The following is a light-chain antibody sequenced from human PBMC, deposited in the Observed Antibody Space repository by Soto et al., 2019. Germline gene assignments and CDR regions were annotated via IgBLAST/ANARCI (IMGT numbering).Light chain of an antibody. CDR1: QSVSSY. CDR2: GAS. Sequence: EIVLTQSPGTLSLSPGERATLSCRASQSVSSYLAWYQQKPGQAPRLLIYGASSRATGIPDRFSGSGSGTDFTLTISKLEPGDFAVYYCQQYGSSPITFGQGTRLEIK. V-gene: IGKV3-20*01. CDR3: QQYGSSPIT. J-gene: IGKJ5*01.